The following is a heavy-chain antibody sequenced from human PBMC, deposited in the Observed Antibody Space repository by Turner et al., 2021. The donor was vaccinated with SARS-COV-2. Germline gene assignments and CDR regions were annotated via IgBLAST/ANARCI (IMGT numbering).Heavy chain of an antibody. D-gene: IGHD2-21*02. CDR2: IYYSGST. V-gene: IGHV4-59*12. CDR1: GGSISTYY. Sequence: QVQLQESGPGLVKPSETLSLTCTVSGGSISTYYWSWIRHPPGKGLECIGYIYYSGSTYYNPSLKSRVTISVDTSKNQFSLKLSSVTAADTAVYYCARDYGGNSNYFDYWGQGTLVTVSS. J-gene: IGHJ4*02. CDR3: ARDYGGNSNYFDY.